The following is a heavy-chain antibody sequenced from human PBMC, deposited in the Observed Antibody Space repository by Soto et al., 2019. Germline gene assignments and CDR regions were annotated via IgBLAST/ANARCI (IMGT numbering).Heavy chain of an antibody. D-gene: IGHD2-15*01. CDR3: ARLLNTWFDP. CDR2: INPSGGAT. CDR1: GYSFTNHY. J-gene: IGHJ5*02. Sequence: QVQLVQSGAEVKKPGASVKVSCKASGYSFTNHYIHWVRQAPGQGLEWMGIINPSGGATNYAQKFQARVTMTRDTSTSTVYMKLNSLRSEDTAVYYCARLLNTWFDPWGQGTLVTVSS. V-gene: IGHV1-46*03.